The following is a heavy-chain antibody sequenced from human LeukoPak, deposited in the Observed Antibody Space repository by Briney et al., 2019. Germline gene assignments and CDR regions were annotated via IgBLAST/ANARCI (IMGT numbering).Heavy chain of an antibody. J-gene: IGHJ4*02. D-gene: IGHD5-18*01. CDR1: GFTFSSYS. Sequence: GGSLRLSCAASGFTFSSYSMNWVRQAPGKGLEWVSSISSSSSYINYADSVKGRFTISRDNAKNSLYLQMNSLRAEDTAVYYCASGGVGYLIGGSWYSGVDTAILDYWGQGTLVTVSS. CDR2: ISSSSSYI. V-gene: IGHV3-21*01. CDR3: ASGGVGYLIGGSWYSGVDTAILDY.